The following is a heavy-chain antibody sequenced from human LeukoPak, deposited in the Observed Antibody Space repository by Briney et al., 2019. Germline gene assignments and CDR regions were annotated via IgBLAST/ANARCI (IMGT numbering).Heavy chain of an antibody. D-gene: IGHD5-18*01. CDR2: XT. CDR3: ARDRGDVDTAMVTPPYYYGMDV. Sequence: XTNYNPSLKSRVTISVDTSKNQFSLKLSSVTAADTAVYYCARDRGDVDTAMVTPPYYYGMDVWGQGTTVTVSS. V-gene: IGHV4-34*09. J-gene: IGHJ6*02.